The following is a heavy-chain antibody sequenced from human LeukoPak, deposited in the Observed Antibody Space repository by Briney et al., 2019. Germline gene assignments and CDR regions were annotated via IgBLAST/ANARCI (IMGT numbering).Heavy chain of an antibody. D-gene: IGHD3-22*01. CDR1: GASFSGYY. Sequence: PSETLSLTCAVYGASFSGYYWSWIRQPPGKALEWIGNIFYSGSTYYSPSLKSRVTISLDTSRNQFSLKLNSVTAADTAVYYCAKSNGYGLIDIWGQGTMVTVSS. CDR2: IFYSGST. CDR3: AKSNGYGLIDI. V-gene: IGHV4-34*12. J-gene: IGHJ3*02.